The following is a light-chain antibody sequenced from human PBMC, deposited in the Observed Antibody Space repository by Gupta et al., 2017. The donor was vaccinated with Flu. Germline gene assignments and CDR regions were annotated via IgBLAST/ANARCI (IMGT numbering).Light chain of an antibody. V-gene: IGKV1-39*01. CDR2: ATS. J-gene: IGKJ1*01. CDR3: HQTDGIPPWT. CDR1: RNIKTY. Sequence: DIQMTQSPSSLSASVGDSVTITCRASRNIKTYLNWYKQKPGKAPHLLIYATSTWQIGVTSRFGGGGYGKHFSLTSSRRQHKDLATYYFHQTDGIPPWTFGQGTKVEIK.